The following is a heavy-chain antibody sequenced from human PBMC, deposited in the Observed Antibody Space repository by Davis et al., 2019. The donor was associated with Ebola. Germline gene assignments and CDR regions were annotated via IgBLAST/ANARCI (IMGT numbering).Heavy chain of an antibody. Sequence: GESLKISCAASGFTFSSYGMHWVRQAPGKGLEWVAVIFSDGTTYYADSMKGRFTISRDNSKDTLSLQMDSLRAEDTAVYYCARSGYCGGDCSAGAWFFDLWGRGTLVTVSS. CDR3: ARSGYCGGDCSAGAWFFDL. V-gene: IGHV3-66*01. J-gene: IGHJ2*01. CDR1: GFTFSSYG. CDR2: IFSDGTT. D-gene: IGHD2-21*01.